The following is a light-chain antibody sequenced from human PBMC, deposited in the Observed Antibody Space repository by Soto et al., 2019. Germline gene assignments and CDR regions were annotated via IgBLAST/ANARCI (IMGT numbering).Light chain of an antibody. CDR3: SSYTTSTPYV. CDR2: EVS. J-gene: IGLJ1*01. CDR1: SSDVGGSNS. V-gene: IGLV2-14*01. Sequence: QSVLTQPASVSGSPGQSITISCTGTSSDVGGSNSVSWYQQHPGKAPKLIIYEVSNRPSGVSNRFSGSKSGNTASLTISGLQAEDEADYYCSSYTTSTPYVFGSGTKVTVL.